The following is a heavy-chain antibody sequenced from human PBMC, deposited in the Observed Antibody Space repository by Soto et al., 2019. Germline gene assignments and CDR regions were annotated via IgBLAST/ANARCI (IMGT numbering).Heavy chain of an antibody. V-gene: IGHV3-23*01. CDR1: GFTFNNYA. D-gene: IGHD3-16*01. J-gene: IGHJ3*02. Sequence: EVQLLESGGNLVQPGGSLRLSCAASGFTFNNYAMNWVRQAPGKGLEWVAALTGNGGSTYYADSVKGRFTISRDNSKNTLYLQMTSLSAEDSALYFCAKGGAFYVGQFYMWGQGTMVTVSS. CDR2: LTGNGGST. CDR3: AKGGAFYVGQFYM.